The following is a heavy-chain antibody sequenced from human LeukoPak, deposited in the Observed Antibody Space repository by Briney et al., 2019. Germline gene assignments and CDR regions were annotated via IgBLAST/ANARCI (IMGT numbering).Heavy chain of an antibody. J-gene: IGHJ4*02. V-gene: IGHV3-21*01. CDR2: ISRTSTNI. D-gene: IGHD6-6*01. CDR1: GFTFSDYR. CDR3: ARDDPSMIAALHY. Sequence: GGSLRLSCATSGFTFSDYRMNWVRQAPGKGLEWVSSISRTSTNIYYADSVKGRFTISRDNAKNSVYLQMNSLRAEDTAVYYCARDDPSMIAALHYWGQGTLVTVSS.